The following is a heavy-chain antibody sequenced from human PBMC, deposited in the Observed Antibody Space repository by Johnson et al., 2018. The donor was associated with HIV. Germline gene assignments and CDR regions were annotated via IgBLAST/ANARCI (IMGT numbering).Heavy chain of an antibody. J-gene: IGHJ3*02. CDR1: GFIFSDYY. CDR2: ISTSGSTI. CDR3: ARGRYAFDI. V-gene: IGHV3-11*04. Sequence: QAQLVESGGGLVRPGGSLRLSCAASGFIFSDYYMSWIRQAPGRGLDWVSYISTSGSTINYADSVKGRFTISRDNAKKSLYLQMNSLRAEDTAVYYCARGRYAFDIWGQGTMVTVSS.